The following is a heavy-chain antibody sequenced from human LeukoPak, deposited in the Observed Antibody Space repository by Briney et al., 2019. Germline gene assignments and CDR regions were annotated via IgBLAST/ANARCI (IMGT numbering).Heavy chain of an antibody. J-gene: IGHJ6*02. CDR1: GFTFSSSW. D-gene: IGHD2-2*01. Sequence: GGSLRLSCAASGFTFSSSWKNWVRQAPGKGLEWVAVISYDGSNKYYADSVKGRFTISRDNSKNTLYLQMNSLRAEDTAVYYCARERYCSSTSCYYSGAYYYGMDVWGQGTTVTVSS. CDR3: ARERYCSSTSCYYSGAYYYGMDV. CDR2: ISYDGSNK. V-gene: IGHV3-30*03.